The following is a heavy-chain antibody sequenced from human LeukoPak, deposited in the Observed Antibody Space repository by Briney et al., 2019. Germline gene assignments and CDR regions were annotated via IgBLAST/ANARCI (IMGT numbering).Heavy chain of an antibody. V-gene: IGHV4-4*07. CDR3: AGIVVVIATGGGWFDP. D-gene: IGHD2-21*01. Sequence: STETLSLTCTVSGGSISSYYWSWLRQPAGKGLEWIGRIYTSGSTNYNPSLKSRVTMSVDTSKNQFSLKLSSVTAADTAVYYCAGIVVVIATGGGWFDPWGQGTLVTVSS. J-gene: IGHJ5*02. CDR2: IYTSGST. CDR1: GGSISSYY.